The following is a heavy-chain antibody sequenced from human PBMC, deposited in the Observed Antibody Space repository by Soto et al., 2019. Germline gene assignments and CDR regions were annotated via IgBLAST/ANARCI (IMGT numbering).Heavy chain of an antibody. D-gene: IGHD3-9*01. Sequence: QITLKESGPTLVKPTQNLTLTCTFSGFSLSTSGVGVGWIRQPPGKALEWLALIYWDDDKRYSPSLKSRLTITKDTSKNQVVLTMTNMDPVDTATYYCAHSPPLRYFDWLPNFDYWGQGTLVTVSS. CDR1: GFSLSTSGVG. CDR2: IYWDDDK. J-gene: IGHJ4*02. V-gene: IGHV2-5*02. CDR3: AHSPPLRYFDWLPNFDY.